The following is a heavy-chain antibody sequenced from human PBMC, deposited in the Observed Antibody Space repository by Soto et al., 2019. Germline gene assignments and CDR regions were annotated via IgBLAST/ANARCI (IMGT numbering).Heavy chain of an antibody. J-gene: IGHJ6*02. CDR1: GGSVTVYY. Sequence: GTLSLSGTVSGGSVTVYYGSWIRQAPGRGLEWIGYIYYAGNTLYTPSLSSRVTISVDTSKNQFSLKLYFVTAADTAVYFCARHDAVPKLQNGMGVWGQAATVTVSS. CDR3: ARHDAVPKLQNGMGV. CDR2: IYYAGNT. D-gene: IGHD2-15*01. V-gene: IGHV4-59*02.